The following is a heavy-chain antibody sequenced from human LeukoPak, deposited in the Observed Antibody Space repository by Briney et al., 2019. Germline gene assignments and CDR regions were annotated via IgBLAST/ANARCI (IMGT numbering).Heavy chain of an antibody. V-gene: IGHV3-7*01. J-gene: IGHJ4*02. CDR1: GFTFSTYW. Sequence: GGSLRLSCAASGFTFSTYWMSWVRQAPGKGLEWVANIKPDGGEKYYVDSVKGRFTISRDNAKNSLNLQMNSLRVEDTAVYYCATVNYGSGTCFDYWGQGTLVTVSS. CDR3: ATVNYGSGTCFDY. CDR2: IKPDGGEK. D-gene: IGHD3-10*01.